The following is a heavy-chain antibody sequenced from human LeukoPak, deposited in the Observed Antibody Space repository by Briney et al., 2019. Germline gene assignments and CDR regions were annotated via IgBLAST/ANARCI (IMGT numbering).Heavy chain of an antibody. V-gene: IGHV3-66*01. Sequence: GGSLRLSCAASGLTVSSTYMSWVRQAPGKGLEWVSVIYSDGSTYYADSVKGRFTISRDNSKNTLYLQMSSLRAEDTAVYYCVKESYSSSWFDYWGQGTLVTVSS. CDR3: VKESYSSSWFDY. CDR1: GLTVSSTY. J-gene: IGHJ4*02. CDR2: IYSDGST. D-gene: IGHD6-13*01.